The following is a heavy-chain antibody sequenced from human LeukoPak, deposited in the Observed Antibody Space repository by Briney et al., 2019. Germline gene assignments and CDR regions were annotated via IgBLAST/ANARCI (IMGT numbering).Heavy chain of an antibody. CDR2: IYYSGNT. J-gene: IGHJ6*02. V-gene: IGHV4-31*01. D-gene: IGHD1-20*01. Sequence: SETLSLTCTVSGGSIRSGGYYWSWIRQHPGKGLEWIGYIYYSGNTYYNPSLKSQITMSVDTSKNQFSLKMRSVTAADTAVYYCARGITGADDYGMGVWGQGTTVTVSS. CDR3: ARGITGADDYGMGV. CDR1: GGSIRSGGYY.